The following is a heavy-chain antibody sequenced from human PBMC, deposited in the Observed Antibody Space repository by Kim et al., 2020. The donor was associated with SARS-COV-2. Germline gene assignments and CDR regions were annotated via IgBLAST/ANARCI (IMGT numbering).Heavy chain of an antibody. D-gene: IGHD3-3*01. CDR2: IYHSGST. V-gene: IGHV4-30-2*01. Sequence: SETLSLTCAVSGGSISSGGYSWSWIRQPPGKGLEWIGYIYHSGSTYYNPSLKSRVTISVDRSKNQFSLKLSSVTVADTAVYYCARTTRRSGYYYDAFDIWGQGTMVTVSS. CDR1: GGSISSGGYS. J-gene: IGHJ3*02. CDR3: ARTTRRSGYYYDAFDI.